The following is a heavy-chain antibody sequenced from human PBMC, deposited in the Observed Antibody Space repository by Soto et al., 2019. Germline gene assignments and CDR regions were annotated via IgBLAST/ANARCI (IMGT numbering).Heavy chain of an antibody. J-gene: IGHJ4*02. D-gene: IGHD6-19*01. V-gene: IGHV3-21*01. CDR1: GFTFISYS. CDR3: ARKGSLYSSGWLFDY. CDR2: ISSSSSYI. Sequence: PWGSLRLSCAASGFTFISYSMNLFRHSPWKGLEWVSSISSSSSYIYYADSVKGRFTISRDNAKNSLYLQMNSLRAEDTAVYYCARKGSLYSSGWLFDYWGQGTLVTVSS.